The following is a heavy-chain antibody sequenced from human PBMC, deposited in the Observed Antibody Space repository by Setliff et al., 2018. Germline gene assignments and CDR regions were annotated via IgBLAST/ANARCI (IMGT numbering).Heavy chain of an antibody. CDR2: IIHSGST. CDR1: GGSISSYY. CDR3: ARDLGHGGDSDY. D-gene: IGHD2-21*02. J-gene: IGHJ4*02. Sequence: SETLSLTCSVSGGSISSYYWSWIRQPPGKRPEWIGEIIHSGSTNYNPSLKSRLTISRDTSKNQVSLKLNSVTATDTAVYYCARDLGHGGDSDYWGQGILVTVSS. V-gene: IGHV4-34*12.